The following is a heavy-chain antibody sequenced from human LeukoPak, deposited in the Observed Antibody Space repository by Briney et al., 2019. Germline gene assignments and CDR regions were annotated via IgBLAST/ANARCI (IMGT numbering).Heavy chain of an antibody. Sequence: PGGSLRLSCAASGFTVSSNYMSWVRQAPGKGLEWVSVIYSGGSTYYADTVKGRFTISRDNSKNTLCLQMNSLRAEDTAVYYCARALGRSFDYWGQGTLVTVSS. CDR1: GFTVSSNY. CDR3: ARALGRSFDY. D-gene: IGHD3-16*01. CDR2: IYSGGST. V-gene: IGHV3-53*01. J-gene: IGHJ4*02.